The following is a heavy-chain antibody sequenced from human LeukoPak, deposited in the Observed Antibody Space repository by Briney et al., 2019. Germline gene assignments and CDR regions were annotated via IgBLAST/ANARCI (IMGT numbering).Heavy chain of an antibody. Sequence: SETLSLTCTVSGGSISSGSYYWSWIRQPAGKGLDWIGRIYTSGSTNYNPSLKSRVTISLDTSKNQFSLKLSSVTAADTAVYYCARDGLRSGWYSDLYYYYYMDVWGKGTMVTISS. V-gene: IGHV4-61*02. CDR2: IYTSGST. D-gene: IGHD6-19*01. CDR3: ARDGLRSGWYSDLYYYYYMDV. CDR1: GGSISSGSYY. J-gene: IGHJ6*03.